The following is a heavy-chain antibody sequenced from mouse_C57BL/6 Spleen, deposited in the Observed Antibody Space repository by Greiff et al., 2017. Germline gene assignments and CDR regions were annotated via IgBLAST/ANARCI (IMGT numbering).Heavy chain of an antibody. CDR1: GYTFTSYW. J-gene: IGHJ4*01. CDR2: IHPNSGST. D-gene: IGHD1-1*01. CDR3: ARDYGSSYYAMDY. V-gene: IGHV1-64*01. Sequence: QVQLQQPGAELVKPGASVKLSCKASGYTFTSYWMHWVKQRPGQGLEWIGMIHPNSGSTNYNEKFKSKATLTVDKSSSTAYMQLSSLTSEDSAVYYCARDYGSSYYAMDYWCQGTSVTVSS.